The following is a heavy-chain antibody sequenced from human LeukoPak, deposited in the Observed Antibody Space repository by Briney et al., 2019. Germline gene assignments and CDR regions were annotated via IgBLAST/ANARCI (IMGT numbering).Heavy chain of an antibody. CDR2: IYYSGST. CDR1: GGSISSSSYY. D-gene: IGHD6-13*01. V-gene: IGHV4-39*02. CDR3: ARGITGITATGSE. J-gene: IGHJ4*02. Sequence: SETLSLTCTVSGGSISSSSYYWGWIRQPPGKGLEWIGSIYYSGSTYYNPSLKSRVTISVDTSKNQFSLKLSSVTAADTAVYYCARGITGITATGSEWGQGTLVTVSS.